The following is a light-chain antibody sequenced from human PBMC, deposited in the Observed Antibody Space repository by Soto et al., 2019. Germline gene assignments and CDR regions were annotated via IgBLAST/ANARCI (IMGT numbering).Light chain of an antibody. CDR3: QTWGTGIEV. CDR1: GGHSSYA. J-gene: IGLJ2*01. V-gene: IGLV4-69*02. CDR2: LNYDGGH. Sequence: QLVLTQSPSASAPLGASVKLTCTLSGGHSSYAVAWHQQQPEKGPRYLMKLNYDGGHIKGDGVPDRFSGSSSGAERYLTLSSLQSEDEADYYCQTWGTGIEVFGGGTQLTVL.